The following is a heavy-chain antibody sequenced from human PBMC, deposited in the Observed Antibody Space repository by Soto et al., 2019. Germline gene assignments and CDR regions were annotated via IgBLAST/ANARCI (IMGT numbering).Heavy chain of an antibody. J-gene: IGHJ4*02. Sequence: GGSLRLSCAASGFTFSSYGMHWVRQAPGKGLEWVAVIWYDGSNKYYADSVKGRFTISRDNSKNTLYLQMNSLRAEDTAVYYCARDPGHADIQLITMVRAEPDPGLYFDYWGQGTLVTVSS. CDR3: ARDPGHADIQLITMVRAEPDPGLYFDY. CDR1: GFTFSSYG. D-gene: IGHD3-10*01. V-gene: IGHV3-33*01. CDR2: IWYDGSNK.